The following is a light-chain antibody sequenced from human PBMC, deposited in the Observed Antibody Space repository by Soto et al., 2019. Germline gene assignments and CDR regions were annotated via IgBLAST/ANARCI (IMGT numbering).Light chain of an antibody. CDR2: VAS. CDR1: QSVSSSY. Sequence: ESVLTQSPGTLSMSPGERATLSCRASQSVSSSYSAWYQQKPGQAPRLLIYVASSRATGIPDRCSGSGSGTDFTLTISRLATEDFAAYHCQQYGSSPFTFGPGTKVDIK. V-gene: IGKV3-20*01. J-gene: IGKJ3*01. CDR3: QQYGSSPFT.